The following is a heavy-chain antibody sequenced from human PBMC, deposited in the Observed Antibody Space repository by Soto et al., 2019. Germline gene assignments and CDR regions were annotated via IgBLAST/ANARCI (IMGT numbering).Heavy chain of an antibody. CDR2: ISAYNGNT. Sequence: QVQLVQSGAEVKKPGASVKVSCKASGYTFTSYGISWVRQAPGQGLEWMGWISAYNGNTNYAQKLQGRVTMTTDTSKSTAYMELRSLRSDETAVYYCARGTVPPDYYYYGMDVWGQGTTVTVSS. CDR1: GYTFTSYG. D-gene: IGHD2-2*01. V-gene: IGHV1-18*01. CDR3: ARGTVPPDYYYYGMDV. J-gene: IGHJ6*02.